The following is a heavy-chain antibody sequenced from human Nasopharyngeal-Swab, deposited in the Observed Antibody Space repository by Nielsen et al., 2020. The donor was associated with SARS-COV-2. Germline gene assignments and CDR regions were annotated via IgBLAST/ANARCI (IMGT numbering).Heavy chain of an antibody. Sequence: GGSLRLSCAASGFTFSSYGMHWVRQAPGKGLEWVAVIWYDGSNKYYADSVKGRFTISRDNSKNTLYLQMNSLRAEDTAVYYCARDSPGTDGSGYDDAFDIWGQGTMVTVSS. CDR3: ARDSPGTDGSGYDDAFDI. CDR1: GFTFSSYG. J-gene: IGHJ3*02. D-gene: IGHD3-22*01. V-gene: IGHV3-33*01. CDR2: IWYDGSNK.